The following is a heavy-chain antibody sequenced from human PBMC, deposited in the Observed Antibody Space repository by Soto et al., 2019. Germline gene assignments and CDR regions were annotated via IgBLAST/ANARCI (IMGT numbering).Heavy chain of an antibody. D-gene: IGHD3-3*01. J-gene: IGHJ6*03. V-gene: IGHV4-39*01. CDR3: ARYRMNDCWSGYPTHMDV. CDR2: IYYSGST. CDR1: GGSISSSSYY. Sequence: SETLSLTCTVSGGSISSSSYYWGWILQPPGKGLEWIGSIYYSGSTYYNPSLKSRVTISVDTSKNQFSLKLSSVTAADTAVYYCARYRMNDCWSGYPTHMDVWGKGTTVTVAS.